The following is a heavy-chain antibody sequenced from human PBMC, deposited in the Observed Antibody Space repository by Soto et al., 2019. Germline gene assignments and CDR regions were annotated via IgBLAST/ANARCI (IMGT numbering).Heavy chain of an antibody. V-gene: IGHV1-2*02. J-gene: IGHJ4*02. CDR1: GYTFSGYY. CDR3: ARTYYYDSSGYYCIGY. D-gene: IGHD3-22*01. CDR2: INPKSGGT. Sequence: ASVKVSCKASGYTFSGYYMYWVRQAPGQGLEWMGWINPKSGGTKYAQKFQGRVTMTRDTSISTAYMELSSLRYDDTAVYYCARTYYYDSSGYYCIGYWGQGTQVTVSS.